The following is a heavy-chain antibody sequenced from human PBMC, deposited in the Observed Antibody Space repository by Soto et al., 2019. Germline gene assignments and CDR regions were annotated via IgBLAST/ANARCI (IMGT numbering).Heavy chain of an antibody. CDR3: ARRYGGNFDY. CDR1: GGSISGSNW. Sequence: SETLSLTCTISGGSISGSNWWNWVRQPPGKGLEWIGEIYHTGNTNYNPSLKSRVTISVDKSKNQFSLKLRSVTAADTAVYYCARRYGGNFDYWGQGTLVTVSS. J-gene: IGHJ4*02. V-gene: IGHV4-4*02. CDR2: IYHTGNT. D-gene: IGHD3-16*01.